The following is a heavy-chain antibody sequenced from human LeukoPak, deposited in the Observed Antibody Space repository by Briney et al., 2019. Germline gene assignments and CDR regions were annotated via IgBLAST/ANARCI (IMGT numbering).Heavy chain of an antibody. J-gene: IGHJ4*02. V-gene: IGHV3-21*01. CDR1: GFTFSSYS. Sequence: GGSLRLSCAASGFTFSSYSMNWVRQAPGKGLEWVSSISSSSSYIYYADSVKGRFTISRDNAKNSLYLQMNSLRAKDTAVYYCARDKDILTGSFDYWGQGTLVTVSS. CDR2: ISSSSSYI. D-gene: IGHD3-9*01. CDR3: ARDKDILTGSFDY.